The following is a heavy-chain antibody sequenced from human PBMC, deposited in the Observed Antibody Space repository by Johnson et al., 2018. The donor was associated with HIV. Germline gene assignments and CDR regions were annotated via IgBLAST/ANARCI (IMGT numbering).Heavy chain of an antibody. J-gene: IGHJ3*02. CDR2: LSWHGGSK. CDR3: ARGVGGAGDDAFDI. CDR1: GFTFDDYG. Sequence: VQLVESGGGVVRPGGSLRLSCAASGFTFDDYGMSWVRQPPGTGLEWASGLSWHGGSKCYGDSVKGRTTISRDNAKNSLYMQMNSLRAEDTALYYCARGVGGAGDDAFDIWGQGTMVTVSS. V-gene: IGHV3-20*04. D-gene: IGHD6-19*01.